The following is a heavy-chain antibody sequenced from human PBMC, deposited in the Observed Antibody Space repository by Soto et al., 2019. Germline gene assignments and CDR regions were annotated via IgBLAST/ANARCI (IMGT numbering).Heavy chain of an antibody. Sequence: QVQLVESGGGLVKPGGSLRLSCAASGFVFSDFYMSWIRQGPGKGLEWISYITSSGNAIYYADSVKGRFTISRDNAKNALYLRMNSLRVDDTAVYYCARGSTAAKFHYWGQGTLVTVSS. V-gene: IGHV3-11*01. D-gene: IGHD2-15*01. CDR2: ITSSGNAI. CDR1: GFVFSDFY. CDR3: ARGSTAAKFHY. J-gene: IGHJ4*02.